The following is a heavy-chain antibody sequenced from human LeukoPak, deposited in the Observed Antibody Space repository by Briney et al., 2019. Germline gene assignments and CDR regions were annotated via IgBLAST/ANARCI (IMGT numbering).Heavy chain of an antibody. V-gene: IGHV4-34*01. Sequence: SPETPSLTRAHYRGSFCGYNWYSIPHPLRERVWSIGQINLRGVTNYNPSLKRRVTISIDTSKNQFSLKLTFGTAADTGVYYCARGNRGDKWNDPVIAFDVWGRRTMVTVSS. J-gene: IGHJ3*01. CDR2: INLRGVT. CDR3: ARGNRGDKWNDPVIAFDV. CDR1: RGSFCGYN. D-gene: IGHD1-1*01.